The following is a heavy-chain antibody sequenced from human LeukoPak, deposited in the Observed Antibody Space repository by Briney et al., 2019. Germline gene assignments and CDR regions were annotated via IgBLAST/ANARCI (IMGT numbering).Heavy chain of an antibody. V-gene: IGHV3-30-3*01. CDR3: AKDRTVGASYWYFDL. CDR1: GFTFSSYA. D-gene: IGHD1-26*01. Sequence: PGGSLRLSCAASGFTFSSYAMHWVRQAPGKGLEWMAVISHDGSQKYYADSVKGRYTISRDNSKNTLYLHMNTLRAEDTAIYYCAKDRTVGASYWYFDLWGRGTLVTVSS. J-gene: IGHJ2*01. CDR2: ISHDGSQK.